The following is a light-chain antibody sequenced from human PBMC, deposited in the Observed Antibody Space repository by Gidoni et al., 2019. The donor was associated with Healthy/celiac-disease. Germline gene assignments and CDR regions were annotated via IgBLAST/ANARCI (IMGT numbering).Light chain of an antibody. Sequence: QSALTQPPSASGSPGQSVTIPCTGTSSDVGGYNYVPWYQQNPGKAPKLMIYEVSKRASGVPDRFSGSKSGNTASLTVSGLQAEDEADYYCSSYAGSNNVVFGGGTKLTVL. CDR2: EVS. CDR3: SSYAGSNNVV. J-gene: IGLJ2*01. CDR1: SSDVGGYNY. V-gene: IGLV2-8*01.